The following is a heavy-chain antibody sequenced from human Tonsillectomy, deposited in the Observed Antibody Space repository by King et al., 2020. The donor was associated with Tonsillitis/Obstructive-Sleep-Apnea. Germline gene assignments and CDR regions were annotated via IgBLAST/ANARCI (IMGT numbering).Heavy chain of an antibody. D-gene: IGHD2-15*01. V-gene: IGHV5-51*01. CDR2: IYPGDSDT. CDR3: ARFPKGYCSGGSCYPDAFDI. CDR1: GYSFTSYW. J-gene: IGHJ3*02. Sequence: QLVQSGAEVKKPGESLKISCKGCGYSFTSYWIGWVRQMPWKGLEWIGIIYPGDSDTRYSPSFQGQVTISADKSISTAYLQWSSLKASDTAMYYCARFPKGYCSGGSCYPDAFDIWGQGTMVTVSS.